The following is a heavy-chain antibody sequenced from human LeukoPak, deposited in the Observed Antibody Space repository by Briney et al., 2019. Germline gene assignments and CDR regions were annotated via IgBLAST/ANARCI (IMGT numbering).Heavy chain of an antibody. CDR2: INHSGST. J-gene: IGHJ6*02. V-gene: IGHV4-34*01. Sequence: SETLSLTCAVYGGSFSGYYWSWIRQPPGKGLEWIGEINHSGSTNYNPSLKSRVTISVDTSKNQFSLKLGSVTAADTAVYYCARAVYYGYYYYYGMDVWGQGTTVTVSS. D-gene: IGHD3-10*01. CDR3: ARAVYYGYYYYYGMDV. CDR1: GGSFSGYY.